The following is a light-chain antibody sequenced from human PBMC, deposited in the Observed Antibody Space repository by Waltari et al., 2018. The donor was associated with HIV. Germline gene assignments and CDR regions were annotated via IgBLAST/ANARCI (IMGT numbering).Light chain of an antibody. CDR2: DVR. CDR1: SSAVGGYNS. Sequence: QSALTQPRSVPGSPGQSVTISCTGTSSAVGGYNSVSWYQQHPGKAPKLIIYDVRKRPSGVPDRFSGSKSGNTASLTISGLQAEDEVHYYCCSYAGSHTPWVFGGGTKVTVL. CDR3: CSYAGSHTPWV. V-gene: IGLV2-11*01. J-gene: IGLJ3*02.